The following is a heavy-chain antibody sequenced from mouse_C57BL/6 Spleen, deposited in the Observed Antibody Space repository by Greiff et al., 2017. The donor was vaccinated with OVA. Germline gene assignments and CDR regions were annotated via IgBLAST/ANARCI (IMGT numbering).Heavy chain of an antibody. CDR1: GYTFTSYW. D-gene: IGHD2-14*01. CDR3: ARRGYDGYSMDY. CDR2: INPNSGST. J-gene: IGHJ4*01. Sequence: QVQLQQPGAELVKPGASVKLSCKASGYTFTSYWMHWVKQRPGQGLEWIGMINPNSGSTNYNEKFKSKATLTVDKSSSTAYMQLSSLTSEDSAVYYCARRGYDGYSMDYWGQGTSVTVSS. V-gene: IGHV1-64*01.